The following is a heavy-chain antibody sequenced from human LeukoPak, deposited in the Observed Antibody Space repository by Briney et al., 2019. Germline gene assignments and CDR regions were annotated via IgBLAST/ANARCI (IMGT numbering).Heavy chain of an antibody. CDR3: ATMATIPDHYFDY. Sequence: GGSLRLSCAASGFTFDDYAMHWVRQAPGKGLEWVSLISGYGGSTYYADSVKGRFTISRDNSKNSLYLQMNSLRTEDTALYYCATMATIPDHYFDYWGQGTLVTVSS. CDR2: ISGYGGST. V-gene: IGHV3-43*02. D-gene: IGHD5-24*01. J-gene: IGHJ4*02. CDR1: GFTFDDYA.